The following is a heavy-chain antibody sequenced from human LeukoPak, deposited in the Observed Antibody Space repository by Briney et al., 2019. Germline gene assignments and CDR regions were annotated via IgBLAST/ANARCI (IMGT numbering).Heavy chain of an antibody. CDR1: GGSISSYY. J-gene: IGHJ4*02. D-gene: IGHD5-18*01. Sequence: KSSETLSLTCTVSGGSISSYYWSWIRQPPGKGLEWIGYIYYSGSTNYNPSLKSRVTISVDTSKNQFSLKLSSVTAADTAVYYCARGLGYSYSYYFDYWGQGTLVTVSS. V-gene: IGHV4-59*01. CDR3: ARGLGYSYSYYFDY. CDR2: IYYSGST.